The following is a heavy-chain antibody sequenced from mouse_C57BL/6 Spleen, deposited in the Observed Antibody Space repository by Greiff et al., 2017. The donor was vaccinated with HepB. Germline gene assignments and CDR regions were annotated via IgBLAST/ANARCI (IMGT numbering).Heavy chain of an antibody. J-gene: IGHJ3*01. V-gene: IGHV1-55*01. CDR2: IYPGSGST. Sequence: VKLQQPGAELVKPGASVKMSCKASGYTFTSYWITWVKQRPGQGLEWIGDIYPGSGSTNYNEKFKSKATLTVDTSSSTAYMQHSSLTSEDSAVYYCARRYYGNSAWFAYWGQGTLVTVSA. CDR1: GYTFTSYW. D-gene: IGHD2-1*01. CDR3: ARRYYGNSAWFAY.